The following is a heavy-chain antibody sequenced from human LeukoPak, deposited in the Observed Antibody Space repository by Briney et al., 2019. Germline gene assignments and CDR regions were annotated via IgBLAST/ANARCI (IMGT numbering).Heavy chain of an antibody. CDR1: GGSISSYY. J-gene: IGHJ6*02. V-gene: IGHV4-59*01. D-gene: IGHD2-2*01. CDR2: IYYSGST. CDR3: ARDYQLPYYYGMDV. Sequence: SETLSLTCTVSGGSISSYYWSWIRQPPGKGLEWIGYIYYSGSTNYNPSLKSRVTISVDTSKNQFSLKLSSVTAADTAVYYCARDYQLPYYYGMDVWGQGTTVTVSS.